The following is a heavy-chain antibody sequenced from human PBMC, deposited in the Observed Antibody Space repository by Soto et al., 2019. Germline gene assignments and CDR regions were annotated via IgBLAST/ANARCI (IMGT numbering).Heavy chain of an antibody. D-gene: IGHD3-16*01. CDR3: AKGFMNTVTAYYYYGMDV. Sequence: GGSLRLSCAASGFTFSSYAMSWVRQAPGKGLEWVSAISGSGGSTYYADSVKGRFTISRENSKNTLYLQMNSLRAEDTAVYYWAKGFMNTVTAYYYYGMDVWGQGTTVTVSS. J-gene: IGHJ6*02. V-gene: IGHV3-23*01. CDR1: GFTFSSYA. CDR2: ISGSGGST.